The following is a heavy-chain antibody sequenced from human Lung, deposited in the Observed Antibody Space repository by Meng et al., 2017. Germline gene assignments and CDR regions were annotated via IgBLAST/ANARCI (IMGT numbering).Heavy chain of an antibody. CDR3: ARDEDISAAGKQFSDY. V-gene: IGHV1-2*06. Sequence: GQLGQAGAEVKKPGASVKVSCKASGYTFPDYWLHWVRRAPGQGLEWMGRINPKSGDTHYAQRFQGRVTMTGDTSISTAYMELSGLRSDDTAMYYCARDEDISAAGKQFSDYWGQGTLVTVSS. CDR1: GYTFPDYW. CDR2: INPKSGDT. J-gene: IGHJ4*02. D-gene: IGHD6-13*01.